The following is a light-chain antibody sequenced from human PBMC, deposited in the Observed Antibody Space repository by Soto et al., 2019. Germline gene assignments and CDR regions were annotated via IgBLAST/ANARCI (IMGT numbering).Light chain of an antibody. CDR1: QSISSW. V-gene: IGKV1-5*01. Sequence: MTQSPATLSVSPGERVTITCRASQSISSWLAWYQQKPGKAPKLLIYDASSLESGVPSRFSGSGSGTEFTLTISCLQSEDFATYYCQQYYSFPWTFGQGTKVDIK. CDR3: QQYYSFPWT. J-gene: IGKJ1*01. CDR2: DAS.